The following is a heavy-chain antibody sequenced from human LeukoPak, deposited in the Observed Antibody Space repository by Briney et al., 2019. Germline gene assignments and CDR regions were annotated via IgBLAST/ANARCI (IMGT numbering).Heavy chain of an antibody. CDR2: ISYDGSNK. Sequence: GGSLRLSCAASGFTFSSYAMHWVRQAPGKGLEWVAVISYDGSNKYYADSVKGRFTISRGNSKNTLYLQMNSLGAEDTAVYYCAREQYSSGWYGGKFDYWGQGTLVTVSS. CDR1: GFTFSSYA. V-gene: IGHV3-30*04. J-gene: IGHJ4*02. D-gene: IGHD6-19*01. CDR3: AREQYSSGWYGGKFDY.